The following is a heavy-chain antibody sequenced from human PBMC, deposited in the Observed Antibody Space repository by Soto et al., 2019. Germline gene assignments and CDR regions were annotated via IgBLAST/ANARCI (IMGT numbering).Heavy chain of an antibody. CDR3: AKGGYSYGPKPYYFDY. Sequence: EVQLLESGGGLVQPGGSLRLSCAASGFTFSSYAMSWVRQAPGKGLEWVSAISGSGGSTYYADSVKGRFTISRDNSKNTLYLQMNSLRAEDTAVYYCAKGGYSYGPKPYYFDYRGQGTLVTVSS. J-gene: IGHJ4*02. V-gene: IGHV3-23*01. CDR2: ISGSGGST. D-gene: IGHD5-18*01. CDR1: GFTFSSYA.